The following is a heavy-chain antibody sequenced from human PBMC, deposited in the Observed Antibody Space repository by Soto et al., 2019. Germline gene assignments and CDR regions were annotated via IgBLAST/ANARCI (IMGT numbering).Heavy chain of an antibody. Sequence: EIQLVESGGGLVQPGTSLRLSCTASGFIFDDYAMHWVRQAPGKGREWVSGVSWNSGRIGYADSVKCRFTTSRDSARNAVYLQMNSLEPEDTALYYCAKDVRLFDSSGYPKNGWYFDHWGRGTLVTVSS. CDR3: AKDVRLFDSSGYPKNGWYFDH. CDR1: GFIFDDYA. D-gene: IGHD3-22*01. CDR2: VSWNSGRI. J-gene: IGHJ2*01. V-gene: IGHV3-9*01.